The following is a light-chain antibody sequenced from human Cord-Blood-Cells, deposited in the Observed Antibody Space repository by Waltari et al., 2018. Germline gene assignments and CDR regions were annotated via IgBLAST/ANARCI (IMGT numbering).Light chain of an antibody. V-gene: IGLV2-23*01. Sequence: QSALTPPASVSGSPGQSITISCTGTSSDVGSYNLVSWYQQHPGKAPKLMIYEGSKWPSGVSNRFSGSKSGNTASLTISGLQAEDEADYYCCSYAGSSTYVFGTGTKVTVL. CDR2: EGS. J-gene: IGLJ1*01. CDR3: CSYAGSSTYV. CDR1: SSDVGSYNL.